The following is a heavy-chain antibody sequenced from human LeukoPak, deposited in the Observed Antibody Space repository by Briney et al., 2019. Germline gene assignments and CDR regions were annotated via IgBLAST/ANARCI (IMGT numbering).Heavy chain of an antibody. V-gene: IGHV4-61*02. CDR3: ARADVVGATAGWFDP. J-gene: IGHJ5*02. D-gene: IGHD1-26*01. Sequence: SETLSLTCTVSGGSISSGSYYWSWIRQPAGNGLEWIGRIYTSGSTNYNPSLKSRVTISVDTSKNQFSLKLSSVTAADTAVYYCARADVVGATAGWFDPWGQGTLVTASS. CDR1: GGSISSGSYY. CDR2: IYTSGST.